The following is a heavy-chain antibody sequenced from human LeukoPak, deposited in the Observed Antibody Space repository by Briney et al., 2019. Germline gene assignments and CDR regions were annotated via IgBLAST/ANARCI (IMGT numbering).Heavy chain of an antibody. Sequence: GGSLRLSCAASGFTFDDYGMSWVRQAPGKGLEWVSGINWNGGRTGYAHSVKGRFTISRDNAKNSLYLQMNSLRAEDTALYYCARDSSGIAVGGTGDYWGQGTLVTVSS. V-gene: IGHV3-20*04. CDR1: GFTFDDYG. D-gene: IGHD6-19*01. J-gene: IGHJ4*02. CDR3: ARDSSGIAVGGTGDY. CDR2: INWNGGRT.